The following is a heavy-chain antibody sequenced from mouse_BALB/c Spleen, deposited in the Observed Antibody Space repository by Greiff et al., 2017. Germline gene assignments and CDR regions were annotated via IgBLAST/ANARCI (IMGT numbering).Heavy chain of an antibody. CDR2: ISYSGST. V-gene: IGHV3-2*02. CDR3: ARSRRYYLDY. CDR1: GYSITSDYA. J-gene: IGHJ2*01. Sequence: EVQLQESGPGLVKPSQSLSLTCTVTGYSITSDYAWNWIRQFPGNKLEWMGYISYSGSTSYNPSLKSRISITRDTSKNQFFLQFNSVTTEDTATYYCARSRRYYLDYWGQGTTLTVAS.